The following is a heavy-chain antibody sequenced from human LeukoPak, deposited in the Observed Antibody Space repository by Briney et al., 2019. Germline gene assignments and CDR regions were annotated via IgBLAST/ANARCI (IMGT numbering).Heavy chain of an antibody. J-gene: IGHJ2*01. CDR3: ARVTVTRYFDL. CDR1: GFTVSSNF. V-gene: IGHV3-53*01. Sequence: GGSLRLSCAASGFTVSSNFMSWVRQAPGKGPEWVSVTYSGGSTYYADSVKGRFTISRDTSKNTLYLQMNSLRTEDTAVYYCARVTVTRYFDLWGRGTLVTVSS. CDR2: TYSGGST. D-gene: IGHD4-17*01.